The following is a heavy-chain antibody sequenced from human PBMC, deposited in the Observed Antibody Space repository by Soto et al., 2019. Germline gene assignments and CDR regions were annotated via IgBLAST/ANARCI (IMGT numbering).Heavy chain of an antibody. D-gene: IGHD3-16*02. J-gene: IGHJ6*02. CDR3: ARAHHYDYVRGSYRSRSYYYYGMDV. Sequence: QVQLVQSGAEVKKPGASVKVSCKASGYTFTSYDINWVRQATGQGLEWMGWMNPNSGNTGYAQKFQGRVTMTRNTSISTAYMELSSLRSEDTAVYYCARAHHYDYVRGSYRSRSYYYYGMDVWGQGTTVTVSS. V-gene: IGHV1-8*01. CDR2: MNPNSGNT. CDR1: GYTFTSYD.